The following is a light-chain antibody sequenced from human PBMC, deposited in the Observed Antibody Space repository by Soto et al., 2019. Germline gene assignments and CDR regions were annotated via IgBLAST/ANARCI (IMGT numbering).Light chain of an antibody. Sequence: ALTQPASVSGSPGQSITISCTGTSSDVGGYKYVSWYQQHPGKAPKLMIYDVSNRPSGVSNRFSGSKSGNTASLIISGLQAEDEADYYCSSYTSSSTWVIGGGTKLTVL. J-gene: IGLJ3*02. CDR3: SSYTSSSTWV. CDR1: SSDVGGYKY. V-gene: IGLV2-14*03. CDR2: DVS.